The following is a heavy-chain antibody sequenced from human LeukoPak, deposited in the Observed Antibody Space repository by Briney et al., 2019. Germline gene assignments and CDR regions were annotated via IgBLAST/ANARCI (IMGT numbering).Heavy chain of an antibody. CDR1: GFTFSSYA. D-gene: IGHD6-6*01. V-gene: IGHV3-30*18. J-gene: IGHJ4*02. CDR3: AKAVHSSSSWQIDY. Sequence: TGGSLRLSCEVSGFTFSSYAMHWVRQAPGKGLEWVAVISYDGSNKYYADSVKGRFTISRDNSKNMLYLQMNSLRPEDTAVFYCAKAVHSSSSWQIDYWGQGTLVTVSS. CDR2: ISYDGSNK.